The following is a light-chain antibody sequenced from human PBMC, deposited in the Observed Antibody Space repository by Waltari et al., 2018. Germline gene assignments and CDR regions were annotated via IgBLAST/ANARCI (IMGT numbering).Light chain of an antibody. J-gene: IGKJ5*01. CDR2: GAS. CDR3: QQRNNWPIT. CDR1: QSIFTY. Sequence: ETVLTQSPAPLSLSPGGRATLSCRASQSIFTYLAWYQQKPGQAPRLLIYGASNRATGVPARFSGSGSGTDFTLTISSLEPEDFAVYYCQQRNNWPITYGQGTRLEIK. V-gene: IGKV3-11*01.